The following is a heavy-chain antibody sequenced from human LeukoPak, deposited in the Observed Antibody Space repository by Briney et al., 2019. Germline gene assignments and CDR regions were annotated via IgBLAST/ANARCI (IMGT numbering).Heavy chain of an antibody. CDR2: IYYSGST. CDR3: ATISPGITMVRGVLDY. D-gene: IGHD3-10*01. Sequence: PSETLSLTCTVSGGSISSGDYYWSWIRQPPGKGLEWIGYIYYSGSTYYNPSLKSRVTISVDTSKNQFSLKLSSVTAADTAVYYCATISPGITMVRGVLDYWGQGTLVTVSS. J-gene: IGHJ4*02. V-gene: IGHV4-30-4*01. CDR1: GGSISSGDYY.